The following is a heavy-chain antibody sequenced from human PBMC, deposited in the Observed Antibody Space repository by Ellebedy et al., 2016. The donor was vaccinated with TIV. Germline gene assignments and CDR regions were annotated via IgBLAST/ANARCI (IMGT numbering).Heavy chain of an antibody. J-gene: IGHJ4*02. D-gene: IGHD5-24*01. CDR3: ARGGDGYIHY. CDR1: GGSISSGDYY. Sequence: MPSETLSLTCTVSGGSISSGDYYWSWIRQPPGKGLEWIGYIYYSWNTYHNPSLQSRVTISVDTSKNQFSLKLSSVTAADTAVYYCARGGDGYIHYWGQGTLVTVSS. CDR2: IYYSWNT. V-gene: IGHV4-30-4*01.